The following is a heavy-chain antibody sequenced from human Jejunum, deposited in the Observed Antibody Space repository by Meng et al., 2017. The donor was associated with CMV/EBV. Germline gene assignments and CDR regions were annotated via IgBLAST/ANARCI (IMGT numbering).Heavy chain of an antibody. CDR2: ISGSGTTV. CDR1: GFRLVDY. CDR3: ARDIRHGGSDI. J-gene: IGHJ3*02. Sequence: SCVASGFRLVDYMSWLRQAPGKGLEWVAYISGSGTTVCYADSVKGRFTISRDNAKSSLYLQMNSLRAEDTAVYYCARDIRHGGSDIWGQGAMVTVSS. V-gene: IGHV3-11*01. D-gene: IGHD3-10*01.